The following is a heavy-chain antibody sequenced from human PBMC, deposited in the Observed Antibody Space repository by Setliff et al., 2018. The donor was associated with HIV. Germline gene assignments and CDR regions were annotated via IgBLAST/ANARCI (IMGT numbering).Heavy chain of an antibody. V-gene: IGHV3-23*01. Sequence: GGSLRLSCAASGFTFSSYAMGWVRQAPGKGLEWVSAISGSGSSTYYAASLKGRFTISRDNSKKTLYLQMNSLRAEDTAVYYCAKVATWTGTTYYFESWGQGTLVTVSS. D-gene: IGHD1-1*01. J-gene: IGHJ4*02. CDR3: AKVATWTGTTYYFES. CDR1: GFTFSSYA. CDR2: ISGSGSST.